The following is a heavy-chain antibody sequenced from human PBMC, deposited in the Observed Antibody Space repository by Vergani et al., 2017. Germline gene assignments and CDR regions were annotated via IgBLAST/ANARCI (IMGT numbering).Heavy chain of an antibody. J-gene: IGHJ5*02. V-gene: IGHV4-59*01. CDR1: GGSISSYY. D-gene: IGHD6-19*01. Sequence: QVQLQESGPGLVKPSETLSLTCTVSGGSISSYYWSWIRQPPGKGLEWIGYIYYSGSTNYNPSLKSRVTISVDTSKNQFSLKLSSVTAADTAVYYCARDRPRRIAVAGTGNWFDPWGQGTLVTVSS. CDR2: IYYSGST. CDR3: ARDRPRRIAVAGTGNWFDP.